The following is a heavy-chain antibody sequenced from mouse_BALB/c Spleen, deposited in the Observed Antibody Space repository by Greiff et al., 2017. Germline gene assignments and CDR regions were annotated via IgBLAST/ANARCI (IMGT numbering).Heavy chain of an antibody. Sequence: EVQLVESGGGLVKPGGSLKLSCAASGFTFSSYTMSWVRQTPEKRLEWVATISSGGSYTYYPDSVKGRFTISRDNAKNTLYLQMSSLKSEDTAMYYGTRVEGKNSDDAMDDWGQGTSVTVSS. CDR3: TRVEGKNSDDAMDD. D-gene: IGHD5-1-1*01. J-gene: IGHJ4*01. CDR1: GFTFSSYT. V-gene: IGHV5-6-4*01. CDR2: ISSGGSYT.